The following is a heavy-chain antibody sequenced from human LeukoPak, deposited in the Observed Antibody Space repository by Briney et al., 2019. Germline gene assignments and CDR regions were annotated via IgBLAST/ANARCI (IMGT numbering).Heavy chain of an antibody. CDR1: GGSISSYY. Sequence: PSETLSLTCTVSGGSISSYYWSWIRQPAGKGLEWIGRIYTSGRTNYNPSLKSRVTMSVDTSKKQFSLKLSSVTAADTAVYYCARDAQLGPLDYWGQGTLVTVSS. CDR2: IYTSGRT. D-gene: IGHD6-6*01. J-gene: IGHJ4*02. V-gene: IGHV4-4*07. CDR3: ARDAQLGPLDY.